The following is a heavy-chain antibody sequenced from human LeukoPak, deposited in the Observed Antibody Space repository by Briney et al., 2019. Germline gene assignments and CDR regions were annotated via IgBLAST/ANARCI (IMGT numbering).Heavy chain of an antibody. CDR1: GCTFSSYA. CDR3: ARARLGYCSSSSCYRGVFAAFDI. CDR2: IIPIFGTA. J-gene: IGHJ3*02. D-gene: IGHD2-2*01. V-gene: IGHV1-69*13. Sequence: SVKVSCKASGCTFSSYAISWVRQAPGQGLEWMGGIIPIFGTANYAHKFQGRVTITADESTNTAYMALSSLRSEDTAVYYCARARLGYCSSSSCYRGVFAAFDIWGQRTMVTVSS.